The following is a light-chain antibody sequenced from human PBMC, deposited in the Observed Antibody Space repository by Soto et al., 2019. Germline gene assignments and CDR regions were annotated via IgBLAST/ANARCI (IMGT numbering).Light chain of an antibody. CDR1: SSNIGRNT. CDR2: GNN. CDR3: AAWDDSLNGHVL. V-gene: IGLV1-44*01. Sequence: QSALTQPPSASGTPGQRVTISCSGSSSNIGRNTVNWYQQLPGTAPKLLIYGNNQRPSGVPDRFSGSKSATSASLAISGLQSEDEADYYCAAWDDSLNGHVLFGGGTKLTVL. J-gene: IGLJ2*01.